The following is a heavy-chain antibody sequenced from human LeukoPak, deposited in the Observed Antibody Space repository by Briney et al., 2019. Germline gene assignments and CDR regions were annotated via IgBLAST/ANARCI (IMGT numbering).Heavy chain of an antibody. CDR2: IYTSGVT. J-gene: IGHJ4*02. CDR3: ARPAPTTSGWYAFDY. V-gene: IGHV4-4*09. D-gene: IGHD6-19*01. Sequence: SETLSLTCTVSGGSISSYYWSWIRQPPGKGLEWIGYIYTSGVTHYNPSLKSRVAISRDTSKNQVSLKLTSVTAADTAVYYCARPAPTTSGWYAFDYWGQGILVTVSS. CDR1: GGSISSYY.